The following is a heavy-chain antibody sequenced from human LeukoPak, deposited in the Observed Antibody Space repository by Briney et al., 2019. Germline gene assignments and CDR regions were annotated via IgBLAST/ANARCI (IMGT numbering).Heavy chain of an antibody. CDR2: IYYSGST. J-gene: IGHJ6*02. CDR1: GGSISSYY. V-gene: IGHV4-59*12. Sequence: SETLSLTCTVSGGSISSYYWSWIRQPPGKGLEWIGYIYYSGSTNYNPSLKSRVTISVDTSKNQFSLKLSSVTAADTAVYYCASRTYYYGSGSYYGLMDVWGQGTTVTVSS. D-gene: IGHD3-10*01. CDR3: ASRTYYYGSGSYYGLMDV.